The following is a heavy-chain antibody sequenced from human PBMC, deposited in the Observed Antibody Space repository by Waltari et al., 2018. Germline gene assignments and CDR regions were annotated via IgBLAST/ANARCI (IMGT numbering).Heavy chain of an antibody. V-gene: IGHV2-5*01. CDR1: GFSLSTSGVG. Sequence: QITLKESGPTLVKPTQTLTLTCTFSGFSLSTSGVGVGWIRQPPAKALEWLALIYWNDDKRYSPSLKSRLTITKDTSKNQVVLTMTNMDPVDTATYYCARLNYYDSSGYSNDNAFDIWGQGTMVTVSS. J-gene: IGHJ3*02. D-gene: IGHD3-22*01. CDR2: IYWNDDK. CDR3: ARLNYYDSSGYSNDNAFDI.